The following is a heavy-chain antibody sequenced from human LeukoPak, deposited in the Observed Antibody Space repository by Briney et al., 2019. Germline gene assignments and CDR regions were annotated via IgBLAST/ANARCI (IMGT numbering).Heavy chain of an antibody. J-gene: IGHJ4*02. D-gene: IGHD2-15*01. Sequence: SETLSLTCTVSGGSISSYYWSWVRQPPGKGLEWIGYIYYSGSTNYNPSLKSRVTISVDTSKNQFSLKLSSVTAADTAVYYCATTLGYCGGGSCHNWGQGTLVIVSS. CDR1: GGSISSYY. CDR2: IYYSGST. CDR3: ATTLGYCGGGSCHN. V-gene: IGHV4-59*12.